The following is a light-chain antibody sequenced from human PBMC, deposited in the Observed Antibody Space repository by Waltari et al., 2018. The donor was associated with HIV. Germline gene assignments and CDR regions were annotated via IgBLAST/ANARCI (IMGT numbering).Light chain of an antibody. CDR1: SSDVGSYNL. Sequence: QSALTQPASVSGSSGQSITISCTGTSSDVGSYNLVSWYQKNPGKAPNLMIYEVSKRPAGVSNRFSTSKSANTASQTISGIQAQDEADYYCCSYAGSNTHVFGTGTKVTAL. V-gene: IGLV2-23*02. CDR2: EVS. CDR3: CSYAGSNTHV. J-gene: IGLJ1*01.